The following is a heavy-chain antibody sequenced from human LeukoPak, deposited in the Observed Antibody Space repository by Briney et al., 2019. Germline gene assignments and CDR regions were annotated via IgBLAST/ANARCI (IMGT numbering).Heavy chain of an antibody. J-gene: IGHJ5*02. CDR1: GYSISSGYY. CDR2: IYHSGST. CDR3: ARHDYGPNWFDP. D-gene: IGHD4-17*01. V-gene: IGHV4-38-2*01. Sequence: SETLSLTCAVSGYSISSGYYWGWIRQPPGKGLEWTGSIYHSGSTYYNPSLKSRVTISVDTSKDQFSLNLSSATAADTAVYYCARHDYGPNWFDPWGQGTLVTVSS.